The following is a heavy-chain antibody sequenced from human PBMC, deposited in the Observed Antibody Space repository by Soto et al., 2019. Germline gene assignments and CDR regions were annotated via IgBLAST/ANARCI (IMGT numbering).Heavy chain of an antibody. D-gene: IGHD6-19*01. Sequence: TLSLTSTVSGGSISVGSYYWSWIRQPPGKGLEWVANVYYTGTNYANPSLRSRLSMTVDTSKKQFSVELRFVTDAVTAIYCWFRLRVYSSGFDVFDYWGQGTQVTVSS. CDR3: FRLRVYSSGFDVFDY. V-gene: IGHV4-30-4*08. CDR1: GGSISVGSYY. J-gene: IGHJ4*02. CDR2: VYYTGTN.